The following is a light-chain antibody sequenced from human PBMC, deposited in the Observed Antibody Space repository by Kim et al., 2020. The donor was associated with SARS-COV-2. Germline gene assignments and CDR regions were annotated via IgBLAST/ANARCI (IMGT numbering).Light chain of an antibody. CDR2: GAS. J-gene: IGKJ1*01. Sequence: GERATPPCRASQSVSSNYLAWYQQKPGQAPRLLIYGASSRATGIPDRFSGSGSGTDFTLTITRLEPEDFAVYYCQQYSSSPATFGQGTKVDIK. V-gene: IGKV3-20*01. CDR1: QSVSSNY. CDR3: QQYSSSPAT.